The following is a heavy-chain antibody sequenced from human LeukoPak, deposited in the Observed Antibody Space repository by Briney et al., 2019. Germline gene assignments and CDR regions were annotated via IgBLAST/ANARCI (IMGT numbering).Heavy chain of an antibody. J-gene: IGHJ5*02. D-gene: IGHD3-3*01. CDR1: GYTFTGYC. CDR3: ARANYDFWSGSNWFDP. Sequence: ASVKVSCKASGYTFTGYCMHWVRQAPGQGLEWMGWINPNSGGTNYAQKFQGRVTMTRDTSISTAYMELSRLRSDDTAVYYCARANYDFWSGSNWFDPWGQGTLVTVSS. CDR2: INPNSGGT. V-gene: IGHV1-2*02.